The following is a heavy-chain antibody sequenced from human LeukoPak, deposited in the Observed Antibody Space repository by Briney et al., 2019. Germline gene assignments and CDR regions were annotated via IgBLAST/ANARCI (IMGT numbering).Heavy chain of an antibody. J-gene: IGHJ4*02. CDR3: VRAPPGFWSGYSFHYSFDS. Sequence: SETLSLTCTVSGGSVSSGSYYWSWIRQPPGKGLEWIGYIYYSGSTNYNPSLKSRVTISVDTSKNQFSLKLSSVTAADTAVYYCVRAPPGFWSGYSFHYSFDSWGQGTLVTVSS. CDR2: IYYSGST. V-gene: IGHV4-61*01. D-gene: IGHD3-3*01. CDR1: GGSVSSGSYY.